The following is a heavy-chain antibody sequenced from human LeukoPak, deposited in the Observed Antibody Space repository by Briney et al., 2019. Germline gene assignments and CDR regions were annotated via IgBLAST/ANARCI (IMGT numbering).Heavy chain of an antibody. J-gene: IGHJ3*02. D-gene: IGHD2-2*01. CDR1: GFTFSSYA. V-gene: IGHV3-30*04. CDR2: ISYDGSNK. CDR3: ARDSHQLPANDAFDI. Sequence: GRSLRLSRAASGFTFSSYAMHWVRRAPGKGLEWVALISYDGSNKYYADSVKGRFTISRDNSKNTLYLQMNSLRAEDTAVYYCARDSHQLPANDAFDIWGQGTMVTVSS.